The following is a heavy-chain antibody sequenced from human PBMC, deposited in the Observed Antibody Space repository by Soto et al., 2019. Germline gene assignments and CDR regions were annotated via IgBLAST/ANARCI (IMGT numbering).Heavy chain of an antibody. CDR3: ARLRDFRDYYYMDV. CDR2: IYYSGST. CDR1: GGSISSYY. D-gene: IGHD3-10*01. V-gene: IGHV4-59*08. Sequence: SETLSLTCTVSGGSISSYYWSWIRQPPGKGLEWIGYIYYSGSTNYNPSLKSRVTISVDTSKNQFSLKLSSVTAADTAVYYCARLRDFRDYYYMDVWGKWTTVTVS. J-gene: IGHJ6*03.